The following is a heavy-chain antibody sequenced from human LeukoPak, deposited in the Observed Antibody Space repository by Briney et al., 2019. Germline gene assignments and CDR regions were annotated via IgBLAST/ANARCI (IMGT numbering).Heavy chain of an antibody. Sequence: PSETLSLTCTVSGGSISSSSYYWGWIRQPPGKGLEWIGSIYYSGSTYYNPSLKSRVTISVDTSKNQFSLKLSSVTAADTAVYYCARRYTGAYSSGWLRKSYYFDYWGQGTLVTVSS. CDR3: ARRYTGAYSSGWLRKSYYFDY. J-gene: IGHJ4*02. CDR1: GGSISSSSYY. V-gene: IGHV4-39*07. D-gene: IGHD6-19*01. CDR2: IYYSGST.